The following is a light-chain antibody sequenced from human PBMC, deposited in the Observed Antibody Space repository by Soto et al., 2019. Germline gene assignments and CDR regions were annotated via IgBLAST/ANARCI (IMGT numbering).Light chain of an antibody. CDR1: QTISID. V-gene: IGKV1-39*01. Sequence: DIQMTQSPSSLSASVGDRVTITCRASQTISIDLNWYQQKPGKVPTLLISATSTLQRGDPSRFVGSGSGTDFTLPISCLQPEDFATYYCQQSHSTPAFGGGTKVEIK. CDR2: ATS. J-gene: IGKJ4*01. CDR3: QQSHSTPA.